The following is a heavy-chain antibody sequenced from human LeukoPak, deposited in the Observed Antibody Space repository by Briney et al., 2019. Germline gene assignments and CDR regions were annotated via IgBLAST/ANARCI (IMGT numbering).Heavy chain of an antibody. Sequence: PGGSLRLSCAASGFTFSNYRMSWVRQAPGKGLECVANIKHDGSEKYYVDSVKGRFTISRDNAKKSLYLKMNSLRADDTAVHYCASQSSGGFFEDYWGQGTLVTVSS. CDR3: ASQSSGGFFEDY. CDR1: GFTFSNYR. CDR2: IKHDGSEK. J-gene: IGHJ4*02. V-gene: IGHV3-7*01. D-gene: IGHD3-3*01.